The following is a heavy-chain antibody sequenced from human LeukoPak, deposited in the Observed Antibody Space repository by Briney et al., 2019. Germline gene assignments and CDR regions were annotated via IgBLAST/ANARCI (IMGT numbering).Heavy chain of an antibody. CDR3: AALSTSRKDFDY. Sequence: GGSLRLSCAASGFTFSDHYMDWVRQAPGKGLEWVGRTRNKANSYTTEYAASVKGRFTISRDDSKNSLYLQMNSLKTEDTAVYYRAALSTSRKDFDYWGQGTLVTVSS. D-gene: IGHD2-2*01. J-gene: IGHJ4*02. V-gene: IGHV3-72*01. CDR1: GFTFSDHY. CDR2: TRNKANSYTT.